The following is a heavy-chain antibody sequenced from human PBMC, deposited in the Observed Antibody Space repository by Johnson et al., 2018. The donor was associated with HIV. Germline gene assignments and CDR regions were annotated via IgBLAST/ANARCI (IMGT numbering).Heavy chain of an antibody. CDR2: DNQDGSAK. V-gene: IGHV3-7*05. CDR1: GFTLSNHW. Sequence: VQLVESGGGLVQPGGSLRLSCAASGFTLSNHWMSWVRQAPGKGLEYVANDNQDGSAKFYVDSVKGRFTISRDNAKNSLYLQMNSLRDEDTAVYYCVTADRGSAWGQGTTVTVSS. J-gene: IGHJ3*01. CDR3: VTADRGSA. D-gene: IGHD1-26*01.